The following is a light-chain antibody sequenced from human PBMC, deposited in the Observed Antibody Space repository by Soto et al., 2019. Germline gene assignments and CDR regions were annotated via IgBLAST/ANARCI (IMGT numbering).Light chain of an antibody. CDR2: DAS. Sequence: DIQMTQSPSTLSASVGDRVTITCRASQSISSWLAWYQQKPGKAPKLLIYDASSLESGVPSRFSGSGSGTEFPLTISSLQPDDFATSYCQQYNSYSSLGQGTKVDIK. CDR1: QSISSW. J-gene: IGKJ1*01. V-gene: IGKV1-5*01. CDR3: QQYNSYSS.